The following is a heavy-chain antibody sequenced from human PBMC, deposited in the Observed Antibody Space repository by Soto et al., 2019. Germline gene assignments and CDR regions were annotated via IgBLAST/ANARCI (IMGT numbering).Heavy chain of an antibody. Sequence: SETLSHTCSVSDDSVSSGDYYLSWIRQPPGKGLEWVGHVYLSGSTNDIASLKSRLTLSVDTAKNQFSLKRNSVTASDPAVYYCARIPVDTYMIYWSDPWGQGTEVTVSS. V-gene: IGHV4-61*08. J-gene: IGHJ5*02. CDR2: VYLSGST. CDR3: ARIPVDTYMIYWSDP. D-gene: IGHD3-16*01. CDR1: DDSVSSGDYY.